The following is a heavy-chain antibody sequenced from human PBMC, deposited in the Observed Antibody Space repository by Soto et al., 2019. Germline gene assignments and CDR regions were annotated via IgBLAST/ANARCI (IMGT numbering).Heavy chain of an antibody. Sequence: QLQLVQSGAEVRAPGSSVKVSCKASGGTFSSYTVIWVRQAPGQGLEWMGGITPTLNIAKYAEKFQGRVTITADESTSTVNMHLSSLRSEDTAVYFCARGYYSGSNPSSFDYWGQGTLVAVSS. D-gene: IGHD1-26*01. V-gene: IGHV1-69*01. CDR3: ARGYYSGSNPSSFDY. CDR2: ITPTLNIA. J-gene: IGHJ4*02. CDR1: GGTFSSYT.